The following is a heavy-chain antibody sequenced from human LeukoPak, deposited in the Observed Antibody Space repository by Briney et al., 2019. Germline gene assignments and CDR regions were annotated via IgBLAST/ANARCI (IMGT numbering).Heavy chain of an antibody. Sequence: SETLSLTCTVSGGSISSYYWSWIRQPPGKGLEWIGYISYSGSTNYNPSLKSRVTISVDTSKNQFSLKLSSVTAADTAVYYCARESLPRYYFDYWGQGTLVTVSS. CDR3: ARESLPRYYFDY. CDR2: ISYSGST. D-gene: IGHD5-24*01. V-gene: IGHV4-59*01. J-gene: IGHJ4*02. CDR1: GGSISSYY.